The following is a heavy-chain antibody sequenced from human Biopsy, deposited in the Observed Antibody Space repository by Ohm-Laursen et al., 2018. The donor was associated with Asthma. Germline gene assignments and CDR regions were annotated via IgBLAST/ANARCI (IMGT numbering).Heavy chain of an antibody. J-gene: IGHJ4*01. Sequence: SLRLSCAASGFSFADCAMHWVRQAPGKGLEWVSRISWNSGNIDYAVSVKGRFTISRDNAKNSLYLQMPSLRPEDTAFYYCAKSADYYDSTDDLDFWGRGTLVTVSS. CDR3: AKSADYYDSTDDLDF. CDR1: GFSFADCA. D-gene: IGHD3-22*01. CDR2: ISWNSGNI. V-gene: IGHV3-9*01.